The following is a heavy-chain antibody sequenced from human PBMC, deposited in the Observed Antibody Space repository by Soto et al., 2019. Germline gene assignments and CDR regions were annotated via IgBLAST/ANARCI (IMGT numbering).Heavy chain of an antibody. V-gene: IGHV4-34*01. CDR1: GGSFSGYY. CDR3: ATDYHYSYSSRYYGV. D-gene: IGHD3-22*01. CDR2: INHSGST. Sequence: QVQLQQWGAGLLKPSETLSLTCAVYGGSFSGYYWSWIRHPPGKGLEWIVEINHSGSTNYNPSLKSRLAISVDDAKHQFSLKLSSMTAADQAVYYCATDYHYSYSSRYYGVWGQGPPVTVSS. J-gene: IGHJ4*02.